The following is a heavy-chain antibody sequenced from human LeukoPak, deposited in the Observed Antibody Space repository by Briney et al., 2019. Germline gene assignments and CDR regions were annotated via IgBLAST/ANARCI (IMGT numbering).Heavy chain of an antibody. CDR1: GGSFSGYY. D-gene: IGHD2-2*01. V-gene: IGHV4-34*01. Sequence: SETLSLTCAVYGGSFSGYYWSWIRQPPGKGLEWIGEINHSGSTNYNPSLKSRVTISVDTSKNQFSLKLSSVTAADTAVYYCARGRTVVVPAAPFDYWGQGTLVTVSS. CDR3: ARGRTVVVPAAPFDY. CDR2: INHSGST. J-gene: IGHJ4*02.